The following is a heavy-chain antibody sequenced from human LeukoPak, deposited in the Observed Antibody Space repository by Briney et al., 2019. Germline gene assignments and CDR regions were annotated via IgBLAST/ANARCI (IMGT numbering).Heavy chain of an antibody. D-gene: IGHD4-11*01. Sequence: GGSLRLSCEAAGFTFNHYGMHWVRQAPGKGLEWVAVIWSDGTNQYYADSVKGRFTISRVDSEKTLYLQMNSLRPEDTGVYYCARDAQRGFDYSNSLEYWGQGTPVTAST. CDR3: ARDAQRGFDYSNSLEY. V-gene: IGHV3-33*01. CDR1: GFTFNHYG. J-gene: IGHJ4*02. CDR2: IWSDGTNQ.